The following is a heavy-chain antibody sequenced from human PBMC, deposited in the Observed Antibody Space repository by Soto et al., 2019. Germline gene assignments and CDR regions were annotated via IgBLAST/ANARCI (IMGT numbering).Heavy chain of an antibody. CDR2: ISWNSGSI. V-gene: IGHV3-9*01. CDR3: AKGLDMVATITDY. Sequence: EVQLVESGGGLVQPGRSLRLSCAASGFTFDDYAMHWVRQAPGKGLEWVSGISWNSGSIGYADSVKGRFTISRDNAKNSLYLQMNSLRAEDTALYYCAKGLDMVATITDYWGQGTLVTVSS. J-gene: IGHJ4*02. D-gene: IGHD5-12*01. CDR1: GFTFDDYA.